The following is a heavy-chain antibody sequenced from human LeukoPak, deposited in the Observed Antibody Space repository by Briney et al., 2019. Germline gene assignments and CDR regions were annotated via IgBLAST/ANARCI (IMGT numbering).Heavy chain of an antibody. J-gene: IGHJ4*02. CDR2: ISYDGSNK. Sequence: GGSLRLSCAASGFTFSSYAMHWVRQAPGKGLEWVAVISYDGSNKYYADSVKGRFTISRDNSKNTLYLQMNSLRAEDTAVYYCARDIHGDYGSPYWGQGTLVTVSS. CDR3: ARDIHGDYGSPY. V-gene: IGHV3-30*04. D-gene: IGHD4-17*01. CDR1: GFTFSSYA.